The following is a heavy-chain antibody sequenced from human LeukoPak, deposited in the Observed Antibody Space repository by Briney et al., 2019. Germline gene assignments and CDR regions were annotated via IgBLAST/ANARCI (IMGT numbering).Heavy chain of an antibody. CDR1: GGSISSYY. V-gene: IGHV4-59*01. Sequence: SETLSLTCTVSGGSISSYYWSWIRQPPEKGLEWIGYIYYSGSTNYNPSLKSRVTIPVDTSKNQFSLKLSSVTAADTAVYYCARGGSSWPENWFDPWGQGTLVTVSS. CDR3: ARGGSSWPENWFDP. D-gene: IGHD6-13*01. J-gene: IGHJ5*02. CDR2: IYYSGST.